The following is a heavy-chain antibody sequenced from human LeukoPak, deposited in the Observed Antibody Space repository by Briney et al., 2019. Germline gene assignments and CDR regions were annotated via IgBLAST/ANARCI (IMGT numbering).Heavy chain of an antibody. V-gene: IGHV4-4*07. J-gene: IGHJ6*03. CDR1: GGSIRTFY. Sequence: SETLSLTCTVSGGSIRTFYLSWIRQPVGKGLEWIGRMYPSATTYNPSLKSRVTMSIDTSKNQFSLKLSSVTAADTAVYYCARAGRGYSYGFVPSEIDYYYYYMDVWGKGTTVTVSS. CDR2: MYPSATT. D-gene: IGHD5-18*01. CDR3: ARAGRGYSYGFVPSEIDYYYYYMDV.